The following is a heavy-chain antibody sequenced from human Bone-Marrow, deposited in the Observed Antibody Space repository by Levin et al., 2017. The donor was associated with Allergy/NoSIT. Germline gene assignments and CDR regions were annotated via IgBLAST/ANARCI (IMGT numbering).Heavy chain of an antibody. CDR1: GFTFSSYG. Sequence: QAGGSLRLSCDASGFTFSSYGIIWVRQAPGKGLEWVSYIGGDNYTKYYADSVKGRFTISRDNVKKSLYLQMNSLRGEDTAVYYCAREGSWSSTWLGNSYFDYWGQGTLVTVSS. J-gene: IGHJ4*02. V-gene: IGHV3-48*01. D-gene: IGHD6-13*01. CDR3: AREGSWSSTWLGNSYFDY. CDR2: IGGDNYTK.